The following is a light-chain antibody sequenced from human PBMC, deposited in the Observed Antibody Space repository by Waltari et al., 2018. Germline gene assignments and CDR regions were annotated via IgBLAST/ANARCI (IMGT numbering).Light chain of an antibody. CDR3: SSYTTGNTRI. Sequence: QSALTQPASVSGSPGQSITIPCPGTSSDVGGSNSVSWYQQHPGKAPNVMISDVSKRPSGVSNRFSGSKSGNTASLTISGLQAEDEADYYCSSYTTGNTRIFGGGTKLTVL. CDR1: SSDVGGSNS. V-gene: IGLV2-14*01. CDR2: DVS. J-gene: IGLJ2*01.